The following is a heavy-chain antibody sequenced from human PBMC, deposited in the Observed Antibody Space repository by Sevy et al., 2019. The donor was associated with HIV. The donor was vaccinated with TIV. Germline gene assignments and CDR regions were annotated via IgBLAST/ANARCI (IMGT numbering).Heavy chain of an antibody. Sequence: GGSLRLSCAASGFTFSSYSMNWVRQAPGKGLEWVSSISSSSSYIYYADSVKGRFTISRDNAKNSLYLQMNSLRAEDTAVYYCATQPKRKDIVVVVAATESDYWGQGTLVTVSS. D-gene: IGHD2-15*01. CDR2: ISSSSSYI. V-gene: IGHV3-21*01. J-gene: IGHJ4*02. CDR1: GFTFSSYS. CDR3: ATQPKRKDIVVVVAATESDY.